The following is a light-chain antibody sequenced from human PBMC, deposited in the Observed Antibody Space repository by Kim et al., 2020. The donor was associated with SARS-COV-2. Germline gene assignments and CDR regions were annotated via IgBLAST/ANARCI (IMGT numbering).Light chain of an antibody. CDR1: QGINNY. CDR3: QQYNGYPYT. V-gene: IGKV1-16*02. CDR2: GAS. J-gene: IGKJ2*01. Sequence: SASVGDRVTITCRASQGINNYLACFQQKPGQAPKSLIYGASTLHRGVPSKFSGSGFGTDFTLTISDLQPEDFASYYCQQYNGYPYTFGQGTKLEI.